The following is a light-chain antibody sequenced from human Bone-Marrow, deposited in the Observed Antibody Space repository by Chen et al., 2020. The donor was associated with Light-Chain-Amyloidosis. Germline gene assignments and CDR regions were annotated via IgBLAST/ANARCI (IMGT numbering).Light chain of an antibody. V-gene: IGLV3-21*02. CDR1: NIGSTS. Sequence: SYVLTQPSSVSVAPGPTATTACGGNNIGSTSVHWYQQTPGQAPLLVVYDDSDRPSGIPERLSGSNSGNTATRTISRVEAGDEADYYCQVWDRSSDRPVFGGGTKLTVL. CDR3: QVWDRSSDRPV. CDR2: DDS. J-gene: IGLJ3*02.